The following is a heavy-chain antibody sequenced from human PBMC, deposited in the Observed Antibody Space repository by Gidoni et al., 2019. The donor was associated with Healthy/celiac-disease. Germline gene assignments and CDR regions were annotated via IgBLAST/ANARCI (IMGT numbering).Heavy chain of an antibody. J-gene: IGHJ4*02. D-gene: IGHD3-10*01. CDR3: AREGFLGEGDY. V-gene: IGHV3-30-3*01. CDR1: GFTFSSYA. Sequence: QVQLVESGGGVVQPGRSLRLSCAASGFTFSSYAMHWVRQAPGKGLEWVAVISYDGSNKYYADSVKGRFTISRDNSKNTLYLQMNSLRAEDTAVYYCAREGFLGEGDYWGQGTLVTVSS. CDR2: ISYDGSNK.